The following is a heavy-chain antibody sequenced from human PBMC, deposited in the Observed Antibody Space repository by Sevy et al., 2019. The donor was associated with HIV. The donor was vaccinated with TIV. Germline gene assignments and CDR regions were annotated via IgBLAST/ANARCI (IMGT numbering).Heavy chain of an antibody. CDR1: GCSISSSSYY. CDR3: AGLYYYDSSGYYSPNWFDP. D-gene: IGHD3-22*01. CDR2: IYYSGST. V-gene: IGHV4-39*01. J-gene: IGHJ5*02. Sequence: SETLSLTCTVSGCSISSSSYYWGWIRPAPGKGLEGIGSIYYSGSTYDNPALKRRVTISVDTSKNRFSLKLSSVTAADTAVYYCAGLYYYDSSGYYSPNWFDPWGQGTLVTVSS.